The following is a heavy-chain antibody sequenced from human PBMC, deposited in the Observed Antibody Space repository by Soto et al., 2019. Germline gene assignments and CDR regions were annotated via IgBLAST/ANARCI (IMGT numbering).Heavy chain of an antibody. CDR2: INHSGRT. D-gene: IGHD3-3*01. CDR1: GGSFSGYY. J-gene: IGHJ6*03. V-gene: IGHV4-34*01. Sequence: QVQLQQWGAGLLKPSETLSLTCAVYGGSFSGYYWSWIRQPPGKGLEWIGEINHSGRTNYNPSLKSRVTISVDTSKNQFSLKLSSVTAADTAVYYCARMGFWSGYYTTGKSYYYYMDVWGKGTTVTVSS. CDR3: ARMGFWSGYYTTGKSYYYYMDV.